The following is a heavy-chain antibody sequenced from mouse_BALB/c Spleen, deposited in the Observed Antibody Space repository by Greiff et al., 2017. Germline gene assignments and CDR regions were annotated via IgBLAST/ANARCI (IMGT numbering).Heavy chain of an antibody. CDR2: ISSGGST. D-gene: IGHD2-3*01. CDR1: GFTFSSYA. CDR3: ARERSYDGSYYFDY. Sequence: EVMLVESGGGLVKPGGSLKLSCAASGFTFSSYAMSWVRQTPEKRLEWVASISSGGSTYYPDSVKGRFTISRDNARNILYLQMSSLRSEDTAMYYCARERSYDGSYYFDYWGQGTTLTVSS. J-gene: IGHJ2*01. V-gene: IGHV5-6-5*01.